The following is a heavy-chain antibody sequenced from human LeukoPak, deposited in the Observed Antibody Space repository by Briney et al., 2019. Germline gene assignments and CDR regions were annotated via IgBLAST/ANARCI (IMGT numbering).Heavy chain of an antibody. V-gene: IGHV3-74*01. J-gene: IGHJ4*02. D-gene: IGHD6-6*01. CDR2: INSGGTVT. Sequence: GGSLRLSCAASGFTFSDFWMHWVRQAPGKGLVWVSRINSGGTVTNYADSVKGRLTISRDNAKNTLYLQMNSLRAEDTAVYYCARDGGEQLVGPFDYWGQGTLVTVSS. CDR3: ARDGGEQLVGPFDY. CDR1: GFTFSDFW.